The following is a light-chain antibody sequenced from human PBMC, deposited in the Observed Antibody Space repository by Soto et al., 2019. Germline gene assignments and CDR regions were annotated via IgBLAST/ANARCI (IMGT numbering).Light chain of an antibody. Sequence: QSVLTQPASVSGSPGQSITISCTGTSSDVGGYNYVSWYQQHPGKAPKLMIYDVSNRPSGVSNRFSGSKSGNTASLTISGLQADDEADYYCSSYTSSSTLLYVFGTGTTVNVL. CDR1: SSDVGGYNY. CDR3: SSYTSSSTLLYV. CDR2: DVS. J-gene: IGLJ1*01. V-gene: IGLV2-14*01.